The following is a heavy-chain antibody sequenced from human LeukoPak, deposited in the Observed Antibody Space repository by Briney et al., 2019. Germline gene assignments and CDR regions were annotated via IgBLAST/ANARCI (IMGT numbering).Heavy chain of an antibody. D-gene: IGHD6-6*01. V-gene: IGHV3-23*01. CDR3: AKDQTRIAARPNLVY. CDR2: ISGSGGST. Sequence: GGSLRLACAASGFTFSSYAMSWVRQAPGKGLEWVSAISGSGGSTYYADSVKGRFTISRDNSKNTLYLQLNSLRAEDTAVYYCAKDQTRIAARPNLVYWGQGTLVTVSS. J-gene: IGHJ4*02. CDR1: GFTFSSYA.